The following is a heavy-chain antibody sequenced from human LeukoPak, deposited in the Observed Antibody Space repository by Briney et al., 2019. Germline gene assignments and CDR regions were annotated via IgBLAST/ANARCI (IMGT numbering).Heavy chain of an antibody. CDR1: GFAFRAYA. V-gene: IGHV3-30*04. CDR2: ISNDGTIQ. D-gene: IGHD3-10*01. J-gene: IGHJ4*02. CDR3: ARAMVRGVIPY. Sequence: GGSLRLSCAASGFAFRAYAMHWVRQAPGKGLEWLAVISNDGTIQYYADSVKGRFTISRDNSRNIMNLQTDSLRPEDTALYYCARAMVRGVIPYWGQGTLVTVSS.